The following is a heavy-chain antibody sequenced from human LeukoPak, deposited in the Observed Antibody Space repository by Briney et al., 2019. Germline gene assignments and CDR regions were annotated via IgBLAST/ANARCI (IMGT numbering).Heavy chain of an antibody. CDR3: ARTAIYYYDSSGQGY. CDR2: ISSSGSTI. D-gene: IGHD3-22*01. J-gene: IGHJ4*02. V-gene: IGHV3-11*01. CDR1: GFTFSDYY. Sequence: PGGSLRLSCAASGFTFSDYYMSWIRQAPGKGLEWVSYISSSGSTIYYADSVKGRFTISRDNAKSSLYLQMNSLRAEDTAVYYCARTAIYYYDSSGQGYWGQGTLVTVSS.